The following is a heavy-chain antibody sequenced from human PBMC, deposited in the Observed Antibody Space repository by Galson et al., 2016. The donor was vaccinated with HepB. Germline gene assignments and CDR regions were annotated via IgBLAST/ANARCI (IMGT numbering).Heavy chain of an antibody. CDR2: ISSSGTTI. CDR1: GFTFSRYE. V-gene: IGHV3-48*03. D-gene: IGHD3-22*01. CDR3: ARPGTLIIVTDGFDV. Sequence: SLRLSCAASGFTFSRYEMNWVRQAPGKGLEWVSYISSSGTTIYYADSVEGRFTISRDNAKNSLYLQMNSLRAEDTAVYYCARPGTLIIVTDGFDVWGQGTMVTVSS. J-gene: IGHJ3*01.